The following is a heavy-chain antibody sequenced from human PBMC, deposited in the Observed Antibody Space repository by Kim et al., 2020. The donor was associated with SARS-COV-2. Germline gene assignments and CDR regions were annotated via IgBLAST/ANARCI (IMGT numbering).Heavy chain of an antibody. D-gene: IGHD2-15*01. CDR3: ARYCSGGSCYVGDFS. J-gene: IGHJ4*02. CDR2: IYHSGST. V-gene: IGHV4-4*02. CDR1: GGSISSSNW. Sequence: SETLSLTCAVSGGSISSSNWWSWVRQPPGKGLEWIGEIYHSGSTNYNPSLKSRVTISVDKSKNQFSLKLSSVTAADTAVYYCARYCSGGSCYVGDFSWGPGTLVTVSS.